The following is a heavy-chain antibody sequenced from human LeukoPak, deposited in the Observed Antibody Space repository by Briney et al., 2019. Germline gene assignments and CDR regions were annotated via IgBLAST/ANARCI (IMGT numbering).Heavy chain of an antibody. J-gene: IGHJ4*02. CDR3: ARGMYYDILTGPLGFDY. CDR1: GFTFSRYW. D-gene: IGHD3-9*01. Sequence: QPGGSLRLSCAASGFTFSRYWMHWVRHAPGTGLVWVSRIHNDGSSTSYADSVKGRFTISRDNAKNTVYLQMNSLRAEDTAVYYCARGMYYDILTGPLGFDYWGQGTLVTVSS. V-gene: IGHV3-74*01. CDR2: IHNDGSST.